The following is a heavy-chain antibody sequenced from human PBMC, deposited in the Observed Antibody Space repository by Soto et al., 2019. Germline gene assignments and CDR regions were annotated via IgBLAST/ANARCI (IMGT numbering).Heavy chain of an antibody. CDR3: APVQGILGYDSSGFAADY. Sequence: GASVKVSCKASGYTFTSYGISWVRQAPGQGLEWMGWISAYNGNTNYAQKLQGRVTMTTDTSTSTAYMELRSLRSDDTAVYYCAPVQGILGYDSSGFAADYWGQGTLVTVSS. CDR2: ISAYNGNT. D-gene: IGHD3-22*01. V-gene: IGHV1-18*01. J-gene: IGHJ4*02. CDR1: GYTFTSYG.